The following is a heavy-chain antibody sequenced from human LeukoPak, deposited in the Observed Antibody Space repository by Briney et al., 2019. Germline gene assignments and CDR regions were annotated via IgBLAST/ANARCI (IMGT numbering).Heavy chain of an antibody. CDR3: ARDSSPDSATTYYDALDV. V-gene: IGHV3-7*01. J-gene: IGHJ3*01. CDR1: GFSISTFW. Sequence: GGSLRLSCVGSGFSISTFWMAWVRQAPGKGLEWVANINEDGDTRNYFVDSVEGRFAISRDNARNSVSLQIDSLRAEDTAVYYCARDSSPDSATTYYDALDVWGQGTMVTVSS. D-gene: IGHD1-1*01. CDR2: INEDGDTRN.